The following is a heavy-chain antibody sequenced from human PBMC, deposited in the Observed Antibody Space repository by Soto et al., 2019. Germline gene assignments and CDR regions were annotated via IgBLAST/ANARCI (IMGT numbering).Heavy chain of an antibody. V-gene: IGHV1-24*01. CDR3: ATGSDQLLRPSGTAPGGFDP. J-gene: IGHJ5*02. CDR2: FDPEDGET. D-gene: IGHD2-2*01. CDR1: GYTLTELT. Sequence: ASVKVSCKVSGYTLTELTMHRVRPVPGKGLEWMGGFDPEDGETIYAQKFQGRVTMPEDTSTETAYMELSSLRSEDTAVYYCATGSDQLLRPSGTAPGGFDPWGQGTLVTVSS.